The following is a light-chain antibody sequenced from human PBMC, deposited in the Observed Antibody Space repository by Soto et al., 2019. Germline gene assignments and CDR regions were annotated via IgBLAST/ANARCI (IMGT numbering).Light chain of an antibody. CDR1: QSITNS. J-gene: IGKJ3*01. Sequence: DIQMTQSPSSLSASVGDRVTITCRASQSITNSLNWYQHKPGKAPTLVVYAASSLQSGVPSRFSGSGSGTDFTLTISSLQPEDFATYFCQQGHSMPFTFGPGTQVAIK. V-gene: IGKV1-39*01. CDR2: AAS. CDR3: QQGHSMPFT.